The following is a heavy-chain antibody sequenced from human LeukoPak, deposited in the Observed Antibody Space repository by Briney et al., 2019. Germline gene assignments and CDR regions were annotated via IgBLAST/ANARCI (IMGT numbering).Heavy chain of an antibody. CDR3: ARDVYYYYYMDV. CDR2: IYYSGST. J-gene: IGHJ6*03. V-gene: IGHV4-39*07. CDR1: GGSISSTSYY. Sequence: SETLSLTCTVSGGSISSTSYYWGWIRQPPGKGLEWIGNIYYSGSTYYNPSLRSRVTISVDTSKSRFSLKLNSVTAADTAVYYCARDVYYYYYMDVWGKGTTVTVSS.